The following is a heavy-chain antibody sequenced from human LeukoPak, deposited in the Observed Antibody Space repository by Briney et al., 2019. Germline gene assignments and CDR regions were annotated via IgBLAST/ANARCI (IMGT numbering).Heavy chain of an antibody. D-gene: IGHD6-19*01. CDR3: ARGGNLIAVAGTCYFDY. J-gene: IGHJ4*02. CDR2: INHSGST. V-gene: IGHV4-34*01. Sequence: LETLSLTCAVYGGSFSGYYWSWIRQPPGKGLEWIGEINHSGSTNYNPSLKSRVTISVDTSKNQFSLKLSSVTAADTAVYYCARGGNLIAVAGTCYFDYWGQGTLVTVSS. CDR1: GGSFSGYY.